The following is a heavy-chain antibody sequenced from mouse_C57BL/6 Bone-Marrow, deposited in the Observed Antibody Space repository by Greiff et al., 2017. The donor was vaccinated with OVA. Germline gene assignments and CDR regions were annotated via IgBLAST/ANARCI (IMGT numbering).Heavy chain of an antibody. CDR1: EYAFPSYD. Sequence: EVNVVESGGGLVQPGESLKLSCESYEYAFPSYDMSWVRQTPEKRLELVAAINSDGGSTYYPDTLERRFILSRDNTSKTLYLQMSMLRSEDTALYYGAIRSLSNPFAYWGQGTLVTVSA. CDR2: INSDGGST. V-gene: IGHV5-2*03. CDR3: AIRSLSNPFAY. D-gene: IGHD2-5*01. J-gene: IGHJ3*01.